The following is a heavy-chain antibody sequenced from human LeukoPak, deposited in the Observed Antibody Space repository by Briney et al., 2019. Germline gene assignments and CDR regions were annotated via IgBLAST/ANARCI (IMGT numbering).Heavy chain of an antibody. J-gene: IGHJ6*02. CDR2: ISGSGGRT. Sequence: GESLRLSCAASRFTYSSSAMSWVRQAPGKGLEWVAAISGSGGRTYYADSVKGRFTISRDNSKNTLSLQMNSLRDEDTATYYCAKEVYCGRDCYNPGYGVDVWGQGTTVTVSS. CDR3: AKEVYCGRDCYNPGYGVDV. V-gene: IGHV3-23*01. D-gene: IGHD2-21*02. CDR1: RFTYSSSA.